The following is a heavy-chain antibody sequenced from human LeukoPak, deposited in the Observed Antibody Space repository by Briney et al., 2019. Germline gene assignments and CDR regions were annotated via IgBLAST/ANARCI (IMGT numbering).Heavy chain of an antibody. D-gene: IGHD3-22*01. J-gene: IGHJ1*01. CDR1: GYTFTSYV. CDR3: ARGPYYYDSSGYYYAEYFQH. Sequence: ASVKVSCKASGYTFTSYVINWVRQATGQGLEWMGWMNPNSGNTGYAQKFQGRVTMTRNTSISTAYMELSSLRSEDTAVYYCARGPYYYDSSGYYYAEYFQHWGQGTLVTVSS. CDR2: MNPNSGNT. V-gene: IGHV1-8*01.